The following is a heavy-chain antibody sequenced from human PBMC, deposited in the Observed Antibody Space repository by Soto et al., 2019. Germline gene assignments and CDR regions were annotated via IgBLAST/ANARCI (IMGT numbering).Heavy chain of an antibody. D-gene: IGHD3-10*02. CDR2: IYSSGST. J-gene: IGHJ6*03. V-gene: IGHV4-31*03. CDR1: GGSISSGVYY. Sequence: TLSLTCTVSGGSISSGVYYWSWIRQYPGKGLEWIGYIYSSGSTYYNPSLKSRVTISVDTSKNQFSLKLSSVTAADTAVYYCASLFHFYYYMDVWGKGATVTVSS. CDR3: ASLFHFYYYMDV.